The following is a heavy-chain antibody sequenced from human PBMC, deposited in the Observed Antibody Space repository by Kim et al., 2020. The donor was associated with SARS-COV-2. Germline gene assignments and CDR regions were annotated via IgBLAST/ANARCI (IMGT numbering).Heavy chain of an antibody. D-gene: IGHD6-19*01. CDR1: GFTFSSFW. CDR3: ARDGSSRYSSGC. CDR2: IKQDGTEK. J-gene: IGHJ4*02. Sequence: GGSLRLSCAASGFTFSSFWMSWVRQAPGKGLEWVANIKQDGTEKDYVDSVKGRFTISRDNAKNSLYLQMNSLRVEDTALYYCARDGSSRYSSGCWGQGT. V-gene: IGHV3-7*01.